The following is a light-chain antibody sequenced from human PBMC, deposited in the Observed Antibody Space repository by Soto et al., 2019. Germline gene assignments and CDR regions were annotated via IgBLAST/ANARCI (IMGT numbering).Light chain of an antibody. CDR2: RDN. V-gene: IGLV3-9*01. CDR1: KIGFKN. CDR3: QVWDSRTAGV. Sequence: SYELTQPLSVSVALGQTAKITCEGDKIGFKNVHWYQQRPGQAPVLVICRDNNRPSGIPERFSGSNSGNTATLTISRAHAGDEADYYCQVWDSRTAGVFGGGTKVTVL. J-gene: IGLJ3*02.